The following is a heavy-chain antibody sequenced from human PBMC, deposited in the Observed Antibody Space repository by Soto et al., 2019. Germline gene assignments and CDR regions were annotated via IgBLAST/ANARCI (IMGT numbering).Heavy chain of an antibody. CDR1: GFTFSTYW. Sequence: GGSLRLSCAASGFTFSTYWMSWVRQTPGKGLEWVANINEDGSERYYVDSVKGRFTISRDNAKNSLYLQMNSLRGEDTAVYYCARDGGVAVAVDAFDIWGQGTMVTVSS. CDR3: ARDGGVAVAVDAFDI. CDR2: INEDGSER. J-gene: IGHJ3*02. D-gene: IGHD6-19*01. V-gene: IGHV3-7*05.